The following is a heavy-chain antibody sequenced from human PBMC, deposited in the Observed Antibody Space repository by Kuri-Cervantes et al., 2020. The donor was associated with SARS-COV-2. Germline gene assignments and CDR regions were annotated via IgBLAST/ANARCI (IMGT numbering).Heavy chain of an antibody. CDR3: AKDKGDYDFWSGYHYYYGMDV. Sequence: GGSLRLSCAASGFTVSSNYMSWVRQAPGKGLEWVSAISGSGGSTYYADSVKGRFTSSRDNSKNTLYLQMNSLRAEDTAVYYCAKDKGDYDFWSGYHYYYGMDVWGQGTTVTVSS. CDR2: ISGSGGST. D-gene: IGHD3-3*01. CDR1: GFTVSSNY. V-gene: IGHV3-23*01. J-gene: IGHJ6*02.